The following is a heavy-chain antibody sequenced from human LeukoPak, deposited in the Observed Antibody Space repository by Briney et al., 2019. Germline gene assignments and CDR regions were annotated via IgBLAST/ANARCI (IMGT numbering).Heavy chain of an antibody. CDR2: ISYNGNT. D-gene: IGHD2-21*01. V-gene: IGHV4-34*01. Sequence: GSLRLSCAASGFTFRSYAMSRVRQAPGKGLEWIGEISYNGNTYYNPSLKSRVTISVDTSKNQFSLKLSSVIAADTAVYYCARRSPLVAVITSHYYDYWGQGALVTVSS. CDR3: ARRSPLVAVITSHYYDY. CDR1: GFTFRSYA. J-gene: IGHJ4*02.